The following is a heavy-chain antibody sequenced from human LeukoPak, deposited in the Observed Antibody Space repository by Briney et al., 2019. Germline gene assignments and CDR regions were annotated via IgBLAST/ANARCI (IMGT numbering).Heavy chain of an antibody. V-gene: IGHV4-59*01. CDR2: IYYSGST. CDR1: GGSMSRYY. CDR3: ARLEYSSGWYVY. J-gene: IGHJ4*02. Sequence: SETLSLTCSVSGGSMSRYYWSWIWQPPGKGLEWIGYIYYSGSTNYNPSLKSRVTISVDTSKKEFSLKLSSVTAADTAVYFCARLEYSSGWYVYWGQGTLVTVSS. D-gene: IGHD6-19*01.